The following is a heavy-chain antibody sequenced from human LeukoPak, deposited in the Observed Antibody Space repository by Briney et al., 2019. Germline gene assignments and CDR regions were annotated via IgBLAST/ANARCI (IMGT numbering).Heavy chain of an antibody. J-gene: IGHJ6*03. CDR3: ARDRYDSIPYYYYYMDV. V-gene: IGHV4-39*07. CDR2: IYYSGST. D-gene: IGHD3-22*01. Sequence: SETLSLTCTVSGGSISSSSYYWGWIRQPPGKGLEWIGSIYYSGSTYYNPSLKSRVTISVDTSKNQFSLKLSSVTAADTAVYYCARDRYDSIPYYYYYMDVWGKGTTVTVSS. CDR1: GGSISSSSYY.